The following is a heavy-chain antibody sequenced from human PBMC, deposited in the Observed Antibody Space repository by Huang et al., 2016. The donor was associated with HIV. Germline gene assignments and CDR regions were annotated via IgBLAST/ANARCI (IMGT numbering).Heavy chain of an antibody. CDR1: GYTFTRYG. CDR3: ARDPKYHRIGYYRQRRGIDI. J-gene: IGHJ3*02. CDR2: ISASSGDT. V-gene: IGHV1-18*01. Sequence: QIQLMQSGPELKQPGASVKVSCKASGYTFTRYGITWVRQAPGQGPEWMGWISASSGDTEYAQKCQGRVTLTTDTSTNIAYMELRSLRSDDTAKYYCARDPKYHRIGYYRQRRGIDIWGQGTMVIVSS. D-gene: IGHD3-22*01.